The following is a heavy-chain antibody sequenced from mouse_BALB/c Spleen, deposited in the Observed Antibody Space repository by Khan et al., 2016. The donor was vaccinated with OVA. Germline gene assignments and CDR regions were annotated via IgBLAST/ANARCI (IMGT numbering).Heavy chain of an antibody. Sequence: QIQLVQSGPELKKPGETVKISCKASGYTFTNYGMNWVKQAPGKGLKWMGWINTYTGEPTYADDFKGRFAFSLETSASTAYLQINNLKNEDTATXFCASSYGNYFGYWGQGTTLTVSS. CDR3: ASSYGNYFGY. CDR1: GYTFTNYG. J-gene: IGHJ2*01. D-gene: IGHD2-10*02. V-gene: IGHV9-3-1*01. CDR2: INTYTGEP.